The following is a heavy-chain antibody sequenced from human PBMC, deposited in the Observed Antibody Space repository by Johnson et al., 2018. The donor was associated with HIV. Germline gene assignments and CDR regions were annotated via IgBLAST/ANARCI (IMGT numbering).Heavy chain of an antibody. CDR3: ARATYTSPGAFDI. J-gene: IGHJ3*02. D-gene: IGHD1-14*01. V-gene: IGHV3-30*02. CDR1: GFTFSSYG. CDR2: IRYDGSKK. Sequence: QVQLVESGGGVVQPGGSLRLSCAASGFTFSSYGMHWVRQAPGKGMEWVAFIRYDGSKKYYADSVKGRFTISRDNAKNTLYLQMNSLRAEDTAVYYCARATYTSPGAFDIWGQGTMVTVSS.